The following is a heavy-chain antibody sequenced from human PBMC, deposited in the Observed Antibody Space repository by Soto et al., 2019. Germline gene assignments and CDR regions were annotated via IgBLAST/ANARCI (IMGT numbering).Heavy chain of an antibody. D-gene: IGHD3-10*01. J-gene: IGHJ4*02. CDR3: ARVGGSGTYLYYFDN. Sequence: WTWIRQHPGKGLEWIGYIYYTGSAYYNPSLKSRVTISLDTSKNQFSLKLTSVTAADTAVYYCARVGGSGTYLYYFDNWGQGVLVTVSS. V-gene: IGHV4-31*02. CDR2: IYYTGSA.